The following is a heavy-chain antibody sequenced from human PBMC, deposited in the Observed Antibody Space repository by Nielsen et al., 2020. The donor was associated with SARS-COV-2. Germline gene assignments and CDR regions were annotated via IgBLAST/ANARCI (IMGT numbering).Heavy chain of an antibody. D-gene: IGHD3-22*01. CDR3: TTDTYDSSGYPNYYYGMDV. CDR2: IKSKTDGGTT. CDR1: GFTFSNAW. V-gene: IGHV3-15*01. J-gene: IGHJ6*02. Sequence: GESLKISCAASGFTFSNAWMSWVRQAPGKGLEWVGRIKSKTDGGTTDYAAPVKGRFTISRDDSKNTLYLQMNSLKTEDTAVYYCTTDTYDSSGYPNYYYGMDVWGQGTTVTVSS.